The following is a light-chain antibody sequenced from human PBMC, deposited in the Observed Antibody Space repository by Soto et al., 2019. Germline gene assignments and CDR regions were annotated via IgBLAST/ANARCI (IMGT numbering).Light chain of an antibody. CDR3: AAWDDSLSGVV. Sequence: QSVLTQPPSASGTPGQRVTISCSGSSSNIGSNYVFWYQHLPGTAPKLLIYRNNQRPSGVPDRFSGSKSGTSASLAISGLRSGDETDYYCAAWDDSLSGVVFGGGTKVTGL. CDR1: SSNIGSNY. CDR2: RNN. V-gene: IGLV1-47*01. J-gene: IGLJ2*01.